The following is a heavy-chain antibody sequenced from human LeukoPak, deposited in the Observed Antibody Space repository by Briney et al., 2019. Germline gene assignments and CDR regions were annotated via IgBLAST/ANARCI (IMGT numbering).Heavy chain of an antibody. Sequence: GASLRLSCAASGFTFSNYAMSWVRQAPEKRLEWVSGISDGGGTTYYADSVKGRFTISRDNSKNMLYLQMNSLRAEDTAVYYCAKATTSKADVAWFDPWGQGTLVTVSS. CDR1: GFTFSNYA. CDR2: ISDGGGTT. J-gene: IGHJ5*02. D-gene: IGHD1-1*01. CDR3: AKATTSKADVAWFDP. V-gene: IGHV3-23*01.